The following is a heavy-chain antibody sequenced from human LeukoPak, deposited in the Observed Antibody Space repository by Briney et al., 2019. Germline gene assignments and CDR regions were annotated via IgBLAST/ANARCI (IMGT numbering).Heavy chain of an antibody. V-gene: IGHV4-39*07. Sequence: SETLSLTCTVSGGSISSSSYYWGWIRQPPGKGLEWIGSIYYSGSTYYNPSLKSRFTISVDTSKNQFSLKLSSVTAADTAVYYCARDPAAGTIIDYWGQGTLVTVSS. CDR2: IYYSGST. J-gene: IGHJ4*02. CDR3: ARDPAAGTIIDY. CDR1: GGSISSSSYY. D-gene: IGHD6-13*01.